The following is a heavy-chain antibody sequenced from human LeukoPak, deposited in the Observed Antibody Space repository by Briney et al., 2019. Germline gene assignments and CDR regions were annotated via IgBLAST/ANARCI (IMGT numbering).Heavy chain of an antibody. CDR1: GGSISGYY. CDR3: ARDQRCSRFDGGCDQWYFDL. D-gene: IGHD3-10*02. CDR2: IYHSGFT. J-gene: IGHJ2*01. Sequence: PSETLSLTCTVSGGSISGYYWSWLRQSPGKGLEWIGYIYHSGFTHYNPSLRSRVTISVDMSRNQFSLKLTSATAADTAMYYCARDQRCSRFDGGCDQWYFDLWGRGTLATVSS. V-gene: IGHV4-59*01.